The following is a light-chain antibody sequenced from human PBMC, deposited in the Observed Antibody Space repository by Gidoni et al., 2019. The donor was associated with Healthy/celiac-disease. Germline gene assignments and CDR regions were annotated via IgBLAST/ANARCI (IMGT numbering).Light chain of an antibody. CDR3: AAWDDSLNGSVV. Sequence: QSVLTQPPSASGTPGQRVTIYCSGSSSNIGSNTVNWYQQLPGTAPKLLIYSNNQPPSGVPDRFSGSKSGTSASLAISGLQSEDEADYYCAAWDDSLNGSVVFGGGTKLTVL. CDR1: SSNIGSNT. V-gene: IGLV1-44*01. J-gene: IGLJ2*01. CDR2: SNN.